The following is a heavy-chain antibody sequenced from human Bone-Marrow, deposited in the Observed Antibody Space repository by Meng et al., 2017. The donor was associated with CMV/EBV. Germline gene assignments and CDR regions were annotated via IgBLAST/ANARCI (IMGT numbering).Heavy chain of an antibody. CDR3: ATLRVVPAAKTTG. CDR1: GFTVDTNY. J-gene: IGHJ4*02. CDR2: MYSGGYT. Sequence: GESLKISCAASGFTVDTNYMTWVRQAPGKGLEWVSVMYSGGYTYYAASVKGRFTISRDNAKNSLYLQMNSLRAEDTAVYYCATLRVVPAAKTTGWGQGTLVTVSS. V-gene: IGHV3-66*02. D-gene: IGHD2-2*01.